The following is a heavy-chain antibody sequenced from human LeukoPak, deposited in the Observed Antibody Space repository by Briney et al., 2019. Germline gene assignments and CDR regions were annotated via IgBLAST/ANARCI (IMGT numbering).Heavy chain of an antibody. J-gene: IGHJ4*02. V-gene: IGHV4-34*01. CDR2: INHSGST. CDR1: GGSFSGYY. D-gene: IGHD6-6*01. Sequence: SETLSLTCAVYGGSFSGYYWSWIRQPPGKGLEWIGEINHSGSTNYNPSLKGRVTISVDTSKNQFSLKLSSVTAADTAVYYCARGSFSRIAARRGAKTFDYWGQGTLVTVSS. CDR3: ARGSFSRIAARRGAKTFDY.